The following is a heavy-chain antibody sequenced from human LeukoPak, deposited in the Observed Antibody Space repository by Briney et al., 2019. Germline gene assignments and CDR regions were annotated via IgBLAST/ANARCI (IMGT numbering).Heavy chain of an antibody. V-gene: IGHV3-21*01. Sequence: GGSLRLSCAASGFTFSTYSMNWVRQAPGKGLEWVSSISSSSSHIYYADSVKGRFTISRDNAKKSLYLQMNSLRAEDTAVYYCARDPVEHPYWFFDLWGRGTLVTVSS. J-gene: IGHJ2*01. CDR1: GFTFSTYS. CDR3: ARDPVEHPYWFFDL. CDR2: ISSSSSHI. D-gene: IGHD1/OR15-1a*01.